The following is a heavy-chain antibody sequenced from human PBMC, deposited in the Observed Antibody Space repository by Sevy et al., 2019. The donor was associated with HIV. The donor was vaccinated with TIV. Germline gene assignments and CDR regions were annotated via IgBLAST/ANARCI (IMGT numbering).Heavy chain of an antibody. CDR3: ARAGVVVSQNFDY. CDR2: ISSSGSTI. V-gene: IGHV3-48*03. CDR1: GFTFSSYE. Sequence: GGSLRLSCAASGFTFSSYEMNWVRQAPGKGLEWVSYISSSGSTIYYADSVKGRFTISRDNAKNSLYLQMSSLRAEDTAVYYCARAGVVVSQNFDYWGQGTLVTVSS. D-gene: IGHD2-2*01. J-gene: IGHJ4*02.